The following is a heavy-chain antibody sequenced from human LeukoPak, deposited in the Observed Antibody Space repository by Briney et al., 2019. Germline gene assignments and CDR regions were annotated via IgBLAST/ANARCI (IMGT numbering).Heavy chain of an antibody. V-gene: IGHV1-2*02. CDR1: GYTFSGYE. CDR2: INPNSGGT. Sequence: ASVKISCKASGYTFSGYEINWVRQATGQGLEWMGWINPNSGGTNYAQKFQGRVTMTRDTSISTAYMELSRLRSDDTAVYYCANIAAAGTKDHIDYWGQGTLVTVSS. D-gene: IGHD6-13*01. J-gene: IGHJ4*02. CDR3: ANIAAAGTKDHIDY.